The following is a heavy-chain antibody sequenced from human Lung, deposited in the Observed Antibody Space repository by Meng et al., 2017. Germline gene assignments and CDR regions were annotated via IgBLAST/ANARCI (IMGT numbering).Heavy chain of an antibody. CDR1: GYTFNRYY. CDR3: ARGAYGDYEIGY. Sequence: ASVKVSCKPSGYTFNRYYIHWVRQAPGQGLEWMGLINPTGDNTTYTQRFQGRLTMTRDMSTSTVYMELSSLRSEDTAVYYCARGAYGDYEIGYWGQGTLVTVSS. V-gene: IGHV1-46*02. J-gene: IGHJ4*02. D-gene: IGHD4-17*01. CDR2: INPTGDNT.